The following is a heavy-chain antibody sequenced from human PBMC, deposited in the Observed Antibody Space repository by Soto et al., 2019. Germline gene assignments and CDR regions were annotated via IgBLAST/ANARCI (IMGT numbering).Heavy chain of an antibody. V-gene: IGHV4-39*01. D-gene: IGHD3-10*01. CDR3: ARRGSGHTFDY. CDR2: IYEAAST. Sequence: SETLSLTCAVSGASISRTGFHWGWIRQPPGQGLEWIGSIYEAASTFYNSSLKSLVTISAGTYNNHFSLNLSSVTAADTAVYYCARRGSGHTFDYWGQGTLVTVSS. CDR1: GASISRTGFH. J-gene: IGHJ4*02.